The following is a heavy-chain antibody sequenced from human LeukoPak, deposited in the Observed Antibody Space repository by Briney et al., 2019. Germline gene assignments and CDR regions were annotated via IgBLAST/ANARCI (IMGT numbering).Heavy chain of an antibody. CDR2: IYTSGST. CDR3: ARDPLYYDSSGYLFS. D-gene: IGHD3-22*01. Sequence: PSETLSLTCTVSGGSISSYYWSWIRQPAGKGLEWIGRIYTSGSTNYNPSLKSRVTMSVDTSKNQFSLKLSSVTAAGTAVYYCARDPLYYDSSGYLFSWGQGTLVTVSS. V-gene: IGHV4-4*07. J-gene: IGHJ4*02. CDR1: GGSISSYY.